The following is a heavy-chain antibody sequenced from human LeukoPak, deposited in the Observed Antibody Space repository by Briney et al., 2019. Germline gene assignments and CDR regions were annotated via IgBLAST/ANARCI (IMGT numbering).Heavy chain of an antibody. CDR2: ISSSGSTI. CDR1: GFTFSDYY. Sequence: GGSLRLSCAASGFTFSDYYMSWIRQAPGKGLEWVSYISSSGSTIYYADSVKGRFTISRDNAKNSLYLQMNSPRGEDTAVYYCARARPILRYSSGWYDFDYWGQGTLVTVSS. J-gene: IGHJ4*02. D-gene: IGHD6-19*01. V-gene: IGHV3-11*01. CDR3: ARARPILRYSSGWYDFDY.